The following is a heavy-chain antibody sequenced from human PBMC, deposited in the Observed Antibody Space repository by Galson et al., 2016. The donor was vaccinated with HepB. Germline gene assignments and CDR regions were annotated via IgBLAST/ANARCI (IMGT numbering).Heavy chain of an antibody. Sequence: SETLSLTCDVSGASISDSNWWTWVRQVPGKGLEWIGEIYHTGTSNNNPFLNSRFTLSVDKSRNQFSLHLTSVTAADTAVYYCARATVIPGARMVFDPWGQGTLVTVSS. CDR2: IYHTGTS. CDR1: GASISDSNW. D-gene: IGHD2-2*01. V-gene: IGHV4-4*02. J-gene: IGHJ5*02. CDR3: ARATVIPGARMVFDP.